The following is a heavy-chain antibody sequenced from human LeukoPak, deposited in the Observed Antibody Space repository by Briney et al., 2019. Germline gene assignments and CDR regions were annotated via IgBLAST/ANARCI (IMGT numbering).Heavy chain of an antibody. J-gene: IGHJ4*02. CDR2: IKHSGRT. V-gene: IGHV4-34*01. D-gene: IGHD3-16*02. CDR1: GGSFSGYY. CDR3: ARGFPLYDYVWVSYRLYYFDY. Sequence: PETLSLTWAVDGGSFSGYYRSWNRQPPGKGLGWIGEIKHSGRTNYNTSLKRRVPRSVDTSKNQFSLKLSAVTAADTPAYYGARGFPLYDYVWVSYRLYYFDYWGQGTLVTVSS.